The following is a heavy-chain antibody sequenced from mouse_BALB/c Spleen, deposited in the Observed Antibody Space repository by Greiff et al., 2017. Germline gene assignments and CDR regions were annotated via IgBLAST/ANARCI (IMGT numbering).Heavy chain of an antibody. CDR1: GYTFTCYW. J-gene: IGHJ3*01. CDR3: ARGKYDGAWFDY. V-gene: IGHV1-7*01. CDR2: INPSTGYT. D-gene: IGHD2-14*01. Sequence: QVQLKQSGAELAKPGASVKMFCKASGYTFTCYWKHWVKQRPGQGLEWIGYINPSTGYTEYNQKFKDKATLTADKSSSTAYMQLSSLTSEDSAVYNCARGKYDGAWFDYWGQGTLVTVSA.